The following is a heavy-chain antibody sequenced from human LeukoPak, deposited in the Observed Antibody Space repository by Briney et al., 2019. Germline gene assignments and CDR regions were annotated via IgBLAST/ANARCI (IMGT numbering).Heavy chain of an antibody. V-gene: IGHV3-23*01. CDR2: ISGSGGST. J-gene: IGHJ6*02. CDR1: GFTFSSYA. Sequence: PGGSLRLSCAASGFTFSSYAMSWVRQAPGKGLEWVSAISGSGGSTYYADSVKGRFTISRDNSKNTLYLQMNSLRAEDTAVYYCAKARSFSTIFGVVYKDYGMDVWGQGTTVTVSS. D-gene: IGHD3-3*01. CDR3: AKARSFSTIFGVVYKDYGMDV.